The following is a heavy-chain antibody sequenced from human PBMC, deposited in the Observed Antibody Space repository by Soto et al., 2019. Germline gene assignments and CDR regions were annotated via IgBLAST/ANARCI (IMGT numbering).Heavy chain of an antibody. CDR3: ARRPKNDAFDI. V-gene: IGHV4-59*01. CDR2: IYNGGSA. J-gene: IGHJ3*02. Sequence: QVQLQESGPGLVKPSETLFLTCTVSGGSMSSYYWSWIRQPPGKGLEWIGYIYNGGSASYNPSLKSRVTISVDTSKNQFSLKLTSVSAADTAVYYCARRPKNDAFDIWGQGTMVTVPS. CDR1: GGSMSSYY.